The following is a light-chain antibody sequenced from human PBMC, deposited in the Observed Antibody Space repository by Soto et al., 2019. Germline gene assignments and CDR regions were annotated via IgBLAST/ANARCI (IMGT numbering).Light chain of an antibody. CDR1: QGINNR. CDR3: QQYKNYPIT. CDR2: DAS. V-gene: IGKV1-16*02. Sequence: DIQMTQSPSLLSAYVGDRVTLTCRASQGINNRLAWYQQKPGKGPKSLIYDASNVQSGVPSKFSGSGSGTDFTLTISSLQPEDSATYYCQQYKNYPITFGQGTRLEIK. J-gene: IGKJ5*01.